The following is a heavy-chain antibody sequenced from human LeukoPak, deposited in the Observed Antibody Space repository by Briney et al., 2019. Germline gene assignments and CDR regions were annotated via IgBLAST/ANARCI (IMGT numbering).Heavy chain of an antibody. CDR1: GGSISPYY. Sequence: SETLSLTCTVSGGSISPYYWSWIRQSPGKGLEWIGYIYYSGSTNYNPSLKSRVTISVDTSNNQFSLKLSSVTAADTAVYYCARSGYSYGYFPAFDYWGQGTLVTVSS. CDR2: IYYSGST. CDR3: ARSGYSYGYFPAFDY. D-gene: IGHD5-18*01. V-gene: IGHV4-59*08. J-gene: IGHJ4*02.